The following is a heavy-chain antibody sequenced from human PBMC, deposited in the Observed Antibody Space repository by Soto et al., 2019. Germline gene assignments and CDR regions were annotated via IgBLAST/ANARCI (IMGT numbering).Heavy chain of an antibody. CDR1: GGSISSSSYY. V-gene: IGHV4-39*01. J-gene: IGHJ6*02. CDR2: IYYSGST. D-gene: IGHD6-19*01. CDR3: ASVAGANNYHYYYGMDV. Sequence: SETLSLTCTVSGGSISSSSYYWGWIRQPPGKGLEWIGSIYYSGSTYYNPSLKSRVTISVDTSKNQFSLKLSSVTAADTAVYYCASVAGANNYHYYYGMDVWGQGTTVTVSS.